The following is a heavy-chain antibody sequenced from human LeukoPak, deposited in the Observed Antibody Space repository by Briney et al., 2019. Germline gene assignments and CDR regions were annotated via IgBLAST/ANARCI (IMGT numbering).Heavy chain of an antibody. V-gene: IGHV3-21*01. CDR1: GFTFSSYI. J-gene: IGHJ4*02. Sequence: PGGSLRLSCAASGFTFSSYIMNWVRQAPGKGLEWVSSISSSSTYIHYADSVKGRFTISRDNAKNSLYLQMNSLRAEDTAVYYCARGYYYGSGSYFDYWSQGTLVTVSS. CDR2: ISSSSTYI. CDR3: ARGYYYGSGSYFDY. D-gene: IGHD3-10*01.